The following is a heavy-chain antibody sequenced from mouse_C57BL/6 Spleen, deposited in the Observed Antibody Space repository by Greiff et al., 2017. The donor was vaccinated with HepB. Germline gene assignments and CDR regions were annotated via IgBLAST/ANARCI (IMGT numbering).Heavy chain of an antibody. CDR1: GYTFTDYE. V-gene: IGHV1-15*01. CDR2: IDPETGGT. Sequence: LQESGAELVRPGASVTLSCKASGYTFTDYEMHWVKQTPVHGLEWIGAIDPETGGTAYNQKFKGKAILTVDKSSSTAYMELRSLTSEDSAVYYCTRYDFAYWGQGTLVTVSA. J-gene: IGHJ3*01. D-gene: IGHD2-3*01. CDR3: TRYDFAY.